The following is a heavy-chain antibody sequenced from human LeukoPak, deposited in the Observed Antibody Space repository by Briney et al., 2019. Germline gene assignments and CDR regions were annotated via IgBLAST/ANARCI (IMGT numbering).Heavy chain of an antibody. CDR1: GGSISSYY. J-gene: IGHJ4*02. CDR3: ARGHYYHRVWDY. CDR2: IYYSGST. Sequence: KPSETLSLTCTVSGGSISSYYWSWIRQPPGKGLEWIGYIYYSGSTNYNPSLKSRVTISVDTSKNQFSLKLSSVTAADTAVYYCARGHYYHRVWDYWGQGTLVTVSS. V-gene: IGHV4-59*01. D-gene: IGHD3-22*01.